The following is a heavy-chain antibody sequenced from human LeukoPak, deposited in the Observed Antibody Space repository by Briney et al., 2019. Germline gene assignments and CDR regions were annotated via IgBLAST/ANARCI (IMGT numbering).Heavy chain of an antibody. D-gene: IGHD1-1*01. Sequence: GGSLRLSCAASGFTVSSNYMSWVRQAPGKGLEWVSVIYSGGSTYYADSVKGRFTISRDNSKNTLYLQMNSLRAEDTAVYYCAREEGYRDEGYFDYWGQGTLVTVSS. J-gene: IGHJ4*02. CDR1: GFTVSSNY. CDR3: AREEGYRDEGYFDY. CDR2: IYSGGST. V-gene: IGHV3-53*01.